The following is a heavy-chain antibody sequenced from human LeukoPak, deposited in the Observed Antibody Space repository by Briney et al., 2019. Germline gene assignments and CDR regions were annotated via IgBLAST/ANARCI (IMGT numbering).Heavy chain of an antibody. D-gene: IGHD2-15*01. CDR3: ARDEDCSGGSCVDR. V-gene: IGHV3-21*01. CDR2: ISSSSSYI. Sequence: GGSLRLSCAASGFTFSSYSMNWVRQAPGKGLEWVSSISSSSSYIYYADSVKGRFTISRDNAKNSLYLQMNSLRAEDTAVYYCARDEDCSGGSCVDRWGQGTLVTVSS. J-gene: IGHJ5*02. CDR1: GFTFSSYS.